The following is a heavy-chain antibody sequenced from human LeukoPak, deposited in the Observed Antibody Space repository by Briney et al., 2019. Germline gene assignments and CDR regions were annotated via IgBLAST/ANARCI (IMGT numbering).Heavy chain of an antibody. J-gene: IGHJ4*02. CDR2: ISSSSSYI. CDR3: ARSTYYYDSSGYYMYYFDY. CDR1: GFTFSSYS. D-gene: IGHD3-22*01. V-gene: IGHV3-21*01. Sequence: GGSLRLSCAASGFTFSSYSMNWVRQAPGKGLEWVSSISSSSSYIYYADSVKGRFTISRDNAKNSLYLQMNSLRAEDTAVYYCARSTYYYDSSGYYMYYFDYWGQGTLVTVSS.